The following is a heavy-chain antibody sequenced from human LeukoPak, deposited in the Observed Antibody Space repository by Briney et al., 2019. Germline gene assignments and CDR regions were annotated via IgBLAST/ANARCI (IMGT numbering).Heavy chain of an antibody. Sequence: GGSLRLSRAASGFTFSSHWMSWVRHAPGKGLEWVANIKQDGSEKYYVDSVKGRFTISRDNAKNSLYMQMNSLRVEDTAVYYCARGGAPYCTSTSCYEDWFDPWGQGTLVTVSS. J-gene: IGHJ5*02. CDR3: ARGGAPYCTSTSCYEDWFDP. D-gene: IGHD2-2*01. CDR2: IKQDGSEK. CDR1: GFTFSSHW. V-gene: IGHV3-7*05.